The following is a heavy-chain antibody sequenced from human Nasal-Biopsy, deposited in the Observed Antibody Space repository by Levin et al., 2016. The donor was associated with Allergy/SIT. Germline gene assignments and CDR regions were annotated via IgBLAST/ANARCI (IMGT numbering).Heavy chain of an antibody. D-gene: IGHD3-9*01. V-gene: IGHV1-2*04. CDR2: INPRTGDT. CDR1: GYTFTDYQ. Sequence: ASVKVSCKASGYTFTDYQINWVRQAPGQGPEWVGWINPRTGDTNYAQKFQGWVTMTRDTSIDTVFLELSSLKSDDTAIYYCARHWRILSGHFDWLHRGLDYWGQGALVTVSS. CDR3: ARHWRILSGHFDWLHRGLDY. J-gene: IGHJ4*02.